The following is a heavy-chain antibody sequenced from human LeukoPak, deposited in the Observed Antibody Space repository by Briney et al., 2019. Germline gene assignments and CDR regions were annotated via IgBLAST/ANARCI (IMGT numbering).Heavy chain of an antibody. CDR1: GYTFTNYG. Sequence: GASVKVSCKASGYTFTNYGISWVRQAPGQGLEWMGWNSAFNGNTKYGQKFQGRVTMTTDTSTSTAYMDLRSLTSGDTAVYYCARERRDSSGGTCYAGDFDYWGQVTLVTVSS. J-gene: IGHJ4*02. CDR2: NSAFNGNT. D-gene: IGHD2-15*01. V-gene: IGHV1-18*04. CDR3: ARERRDSSGGTCYAGDFDY.